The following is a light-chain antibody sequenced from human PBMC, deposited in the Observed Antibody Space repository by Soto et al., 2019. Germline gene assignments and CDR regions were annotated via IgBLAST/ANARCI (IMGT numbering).Light chain of an antibody. Sequence: DIQMTQSPPSVSASIGDTVTITCRASQDISTLLAWYQQKPGKAPKLLIYGASTLESGVPSRFSGRGSGTDFTLTISSLQPEDFATYFCQQADSFPLTFGGGTKVDIK. CDR2: GAS. CDR1: QDISTL. CDR3: QQADSFPLT. V-gene: IGKV1D-12*01. J-gene: IGKJ4*01.